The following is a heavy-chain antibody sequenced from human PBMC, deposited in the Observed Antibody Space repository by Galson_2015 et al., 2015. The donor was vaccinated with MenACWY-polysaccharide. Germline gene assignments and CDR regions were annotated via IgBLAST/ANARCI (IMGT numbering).Heavy chain of an antibody. Sequence: SLRLSCAASGSTFSSFDMHWVRHVIGKGLEWVAAIGTGGDTYYSGSVKGRFTISREKAKNSLYLQMNSLRAGDTAVYYCAREFTGDGSSWYYWYFDLWGRGTLVTVSS. CDR3: AREFTGDGSSWYYWYFDL. CDR1: GSTFSSFD. V-gene: IGHV3-13*01. CDR2: IGTGGDT. J-gene: IGHJ2*01. D-gene: IGHD6-13*01.